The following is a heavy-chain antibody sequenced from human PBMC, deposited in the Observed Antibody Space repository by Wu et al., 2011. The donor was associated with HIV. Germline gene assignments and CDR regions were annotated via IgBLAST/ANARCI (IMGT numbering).Heavy chain of an antibody. CDR1: GYTFTAYY. CDR2: INPTSGDT. V-gene: IGHV1-2*02. CDR3: ARGPPSSSPVPWFDP. D-gene: IGHD6-13*01. Sequence: QVQLVQSGAEVKKPGASVKVSCKASGYTFTAYYIHWVRQAPGQGLEWMGWINPTSGDTDYVQKFQGRVTMTRDTSISTAYMERSRLRFDDTAVYYCARGPPSSSPVPWFDPWGQGTLVTVSS. J-gene: IGHJ5*02.